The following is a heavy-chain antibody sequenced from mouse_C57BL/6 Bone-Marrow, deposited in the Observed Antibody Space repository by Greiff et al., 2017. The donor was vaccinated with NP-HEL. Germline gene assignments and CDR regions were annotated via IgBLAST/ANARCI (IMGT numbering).Heavy chain of an antibody. CDR2: SYPRSGNT. V-gene: IGHV1-81*01. CDR1: GYTFTSYG. J-gene: IGHJ3*01. D-gene: IGHD2-12*01. CDR3: AREDSNDGRCAD. Sequence: VQLQQSGAELARPGASVQLSCKASGYTFTSYGISWVKQRPGQGLEWIGESYPRSGNTYYNEKFKGKATLTADKSSSTAYMELRSLTSEDSAVYFGAREDSNDGRCADWGQGTLVTVSA.